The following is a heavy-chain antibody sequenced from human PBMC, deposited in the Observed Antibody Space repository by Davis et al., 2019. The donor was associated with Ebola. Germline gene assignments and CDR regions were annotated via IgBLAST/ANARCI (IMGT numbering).Heavy chain of an antibody. CDR1: AFTFSTYT. J-gene: IGHJ4*02. CDR3: ARSMTIVITPSFDF. CDR2: ITSNGYI. Sequence: PGGSLRLSCAASAFTFSTYTMNWVRQAPGKGLEWVSSITSNGYIYYADSVKGRFTISRDNAKNLLYLQMNSLRAEDTAVYYCARSMTIVITPSFDFWGQGTLVTVSS. D-gene: IGHD3-22*01. V-gene: IGHV3-21*04.